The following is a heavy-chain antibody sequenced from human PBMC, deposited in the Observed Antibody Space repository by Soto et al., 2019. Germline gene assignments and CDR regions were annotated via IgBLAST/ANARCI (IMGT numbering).Heavy chain of an antibody. CDR1: GFTFSSYA. CDR3: ARDFLSTKMEPDVLNHY. D-gene: IGHD1-1*01. J-gene: IGHJ4*02. Sequence: GGSLRLSCAASGFTFSSYAMHWVRQAPGKGLEWVAVISYDGSNKYYADSVKGRFTISRDNSKNTLYLQMNSLRAEDTAVYYCARDFLSTKMEPDVLNHYWGQGTLVTVSS. V-gene: IGHV3-30-3*01. CDR2: ISYDGSNK.